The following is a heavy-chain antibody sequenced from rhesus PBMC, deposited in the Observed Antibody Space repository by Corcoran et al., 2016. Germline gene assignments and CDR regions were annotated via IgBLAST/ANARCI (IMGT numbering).Heavy chain of an antibody. CDR1: GGSLSGYY. J-gene: IGHJ4*01. D-gene: IGHD4-35*01. Sequence: QVQLQESGPGLVKPSETLSLTCAVSGGSLSGYYLWSWIRQPPGKGLEWIGYIYGGSGITSYNPSLKSRVIISIDTSKNQFSLKLSSVTAADTAVYYCARSGNYDAGYFDYWGQGVLVTVSS. V-gene: IGHV4-143*01. CDR2: IYGGSGIT. CDR3: ARSGNYDAGYFDY.